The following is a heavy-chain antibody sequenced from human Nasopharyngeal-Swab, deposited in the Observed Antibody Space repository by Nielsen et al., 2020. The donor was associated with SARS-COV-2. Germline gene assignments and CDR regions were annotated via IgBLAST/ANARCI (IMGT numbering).Heavy chain of an antibody. CDR2: IYPADSET. J-gene: IGHJ5*02. Sequence: GESLKISCQASGYSFTNYWIGWVRQKPDKGLELMAIIYPADSETRYNPFFQGQVTISADNLISTTYLQWNSLAASDTAMYYCARVDSSGSTSNWFDPWGQGTLVTVSS. V-gene: IGHV5-51*04. CDR1: GYSFTNYW. CDR3: ARVDSSGSTSNWFDP. D-gene: IGHD3-10*01.